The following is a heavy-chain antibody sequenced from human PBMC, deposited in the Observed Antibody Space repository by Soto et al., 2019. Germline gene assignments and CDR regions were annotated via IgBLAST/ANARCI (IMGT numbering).Heavy chain of an antibody. D-gene: IGHD6-13*01. J-gene: IGHJ6*02. CDR2: IWYDGSNK. CDR3: AREAGSSWYVYYGMDV. V-gene: IGHV3-33*01. Sequence: QVQLVESGGGVVQPGRSLRLSCAASGFTFSSYGMHWVRQAPGKGLEWVAVIWYDGSNKYYADSVKGRFTISRDNSKNTLYLQMNSLRVEDTAVYYCAREAGSSWYVYYGMDVWGQGTTVTVSS. CDR1: GFTFSSYG.